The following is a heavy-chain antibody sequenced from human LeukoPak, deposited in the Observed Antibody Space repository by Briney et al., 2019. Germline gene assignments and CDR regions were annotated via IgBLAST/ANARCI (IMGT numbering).Heavy chain of an antibody. CDR3: ARGYGYVVHGFDY. Sequence: SETLSLTCAVYGGSFSGYYWSWIRQPPGKGLEWIGEINQSGSTNYNPSLKSRVTISVDTSKNQFSLKLSSVTAADTAVYYCARGYGYVVHGFDYWGQGTLVTVSS. D-gene: IGHD6-13*01. V-gene: IGHV4-34*01. J-gene: IGHJ4*02. CDR1: GGSFSGYY. CDR2: INQSGST.